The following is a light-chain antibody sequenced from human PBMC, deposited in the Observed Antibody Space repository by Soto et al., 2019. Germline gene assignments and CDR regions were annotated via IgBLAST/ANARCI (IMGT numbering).Light chain of an antibody. CDR2: DAS. CDR3: QQYNSYPYT. V-gene: IGKV1-5*01. CDR1: QSISSW. Sequence: DIQMTQSPSTLSASVGDRVTITCRASQSISSWLAWYQQKPGKAPKLLIYDASSLESGVPSRFCGSGSGTEFTLTISSLQPDEFATYYCQQYNSYPYTFGQGTKLEIK. J-gene: IGKJ2*01.